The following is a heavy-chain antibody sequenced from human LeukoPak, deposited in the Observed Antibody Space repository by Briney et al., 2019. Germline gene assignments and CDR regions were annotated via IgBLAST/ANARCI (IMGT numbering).Heavy chain of an antibody. CDR3: ASRNYYDSSGYIDAFDI. Sequence: GGSLRLSCAASGFSVSINYMSWVRQAPGKGLEWVSVIYSDGSTYYVDSAKGRFTISRDNSKNTLYLQMNSLRAEDTAVYYCASRNYYDSSGYIDAFDIWGQGTMVTVSS. V-gene: IGHV3-53*01. J-gene: IGHJ3*02. CDR1: GFSVSINY. D-gene: IGHD3-22*01. CDR2: IYSDGST.